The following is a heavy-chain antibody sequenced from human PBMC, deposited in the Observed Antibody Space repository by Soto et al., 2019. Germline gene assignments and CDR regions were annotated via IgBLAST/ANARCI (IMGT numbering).Heavy chain of an antibody. CDR2: IYYSGST. CDR3: ARALRAIWFGEYPGPAYYFDY. J-gene: IGHJ4*02. CDR1: GGSISSGDYY. D-gene: IGHD3-10*01. Sequence: LSLPCTVSGGSISSGDYYWSWIRQPPGKGLEWIGYIYYSGSTYYNPSLKSRVTISVDTSKNQFSLKLSSVTAADTAVYYCARALRAIWFGEYPGPAYYFDYWGQGTLVTVSS. V-gene: IGHV4-30-4*01.